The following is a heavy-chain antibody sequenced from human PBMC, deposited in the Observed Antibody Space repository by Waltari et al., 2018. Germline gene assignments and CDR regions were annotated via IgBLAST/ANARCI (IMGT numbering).Heavy chain of an antibody. J-gene: IGHJ5*02. CDR3: ARAFIAAAVWFDP. CDR1: GGSISRYY. CDR2: IYYSGST. Sequence: QVQLQESGPGLVKPSETLSLTCTVSGGSISRYYWRWIRQPPGKGLEWIGYIYYSGSTNYNPSLKSRVTISVDTSKNQFSLKLSSVTAADTAVYYCARAFIAAAVWFDPWGQGTLVTVSS. V-gene: IGHV4-59*01. D-gene: IGHD6-13*01.